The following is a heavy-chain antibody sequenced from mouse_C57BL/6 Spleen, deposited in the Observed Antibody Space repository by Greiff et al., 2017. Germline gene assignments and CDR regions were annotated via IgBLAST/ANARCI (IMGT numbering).Heavy chain of an antibody. D-gene: IGHD1-1*01. V-gene: IGHV5-6*01. CDR2: ISSGGSYT. J-gene: IGHJ1*03. CDR3: ARHYGSSPDWCFDV. Sequence: EVQLVESGGDLVKPGGSLKLSCAASGFTFSSYGMSWVRQTPDKRLEWVATISSGGSYTYYPDSVKGRFTISRDNAKNTLYLQMSSLKSEDTAMYYCARHYGSSPDWCFDVWGTGTPVTVSS. CDR1: GFTFSSYG.